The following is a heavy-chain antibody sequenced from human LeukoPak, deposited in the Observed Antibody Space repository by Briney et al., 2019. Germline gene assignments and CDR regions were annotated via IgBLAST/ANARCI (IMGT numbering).Heavy chain of an antibody. CDR3: ARDPGTLLRGSRRGYDGNYYYMDV. D-gene: IGHD3-10*01. CDR1: GYTFTGYY. J-gene: IGHJ6*03. V-gene: IGHV1-2*02. Sequence: ASVKVCCKASGYTFTGYYMHWVRQAPGQGLEWMGWINPKSGDTNYAQKFQGRVTISVDTSKNQFSLKLSSVTAADTAVYYCARDPGTLLRGSRRGYDGNYYYMDVWGKGTTVTISS. CDR2: INPKSGDT.